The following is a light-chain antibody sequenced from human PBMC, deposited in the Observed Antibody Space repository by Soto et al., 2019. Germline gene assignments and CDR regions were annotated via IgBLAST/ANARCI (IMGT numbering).Light chain of an antibody. Sequence: EIVLTQSPATLSLSPGERATLSCRASQTIDNYLHWYQQKPGQAPRLLIYDGFYRAAGVPARFSGVGSGTDFTLTISSLEPEDFAFYYCQQRQEWPLTFGGGTRVEI. CDR3: QQRQEWPLT. CDR2: DGF. V-gene: IGKV3-11*01. J-gene: IGKJ4*01. CDR1: QTIDNY.